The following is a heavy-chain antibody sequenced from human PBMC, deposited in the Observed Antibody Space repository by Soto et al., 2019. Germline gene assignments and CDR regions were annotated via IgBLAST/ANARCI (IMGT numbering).Heavy chain of an antibody. Sequence: PSRTLSLTCAVSVDSVSSNSAAWNWIRQSPSRGHEWLGRTYYRSKWNNDYAVSVKRRITINPDTSKNQFSLQLNSVTPEDTAVYYCARVKPLSYGMDVWGQGTTVTVSS. V-gene: IGHV6-1*01. CDR2: TYYRSKWNN. J-gene: IGHJ6*02. CDR3: ARVKPLSYGMDV. CDR1: VDSVSSNSAA.